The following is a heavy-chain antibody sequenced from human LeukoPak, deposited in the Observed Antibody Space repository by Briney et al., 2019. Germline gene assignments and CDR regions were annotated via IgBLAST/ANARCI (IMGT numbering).Heavy chain of an antibody. CDR2: ISSISSSYI. D-gene: IGHD5/OR15-5a*01. J-gene: IGHJ4*02. CDR1: GFTFSSYE. Sequence: GGSLRLSCAASGFTFSSYEMNWVRQAPGKGLEWVSSISSISSSYIYYADSVKGRFTISRDNAKNSLYLQMNSLRAEDTAVYYCARDLRLYYDYWGQGTLVTVSS. V-gene: IGHV3-21*01. CDR3: ARDLRLYYDY.